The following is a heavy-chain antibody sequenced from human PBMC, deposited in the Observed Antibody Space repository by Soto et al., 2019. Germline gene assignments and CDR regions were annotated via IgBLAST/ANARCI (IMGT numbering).Heavy chain of an antibody. CDR2: IYTKERT. CDR3: ARDDYKDGGNNWFDP. D-gene: IGHD3-16*01. Sequence: SETLSLTCTVSGGSITNYYWSWIRQPAGKGLEWIGRIYTKERTNYNLSFRNRVTMSVDTSKNQFSLKLDAVTAADTAVYYCARDDYKDGGNNWFDPWGQGXLVTVPS. J-gene: IGHJ5*02. CDR1: GGSITNYY. V-gene: IGHV4-4*07.